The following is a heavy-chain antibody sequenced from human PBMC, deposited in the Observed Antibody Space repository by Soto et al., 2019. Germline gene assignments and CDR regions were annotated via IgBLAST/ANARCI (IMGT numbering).Heavy chain of an antibody. CDR2: IYSGGST. CDR1: GFTVSSNY. D-gene: IGHD3-10*01. CDR3: ASGWSAEYFQH. J-gene: IGHJ1*01. Sequence: GGSLRLSCAASGFTVSSNYMSWVRQAPGKGLEWVSVIYSGGSTYYADSVKGRFTISRDNSKNTLYLQMNSLRAEDTAVYYCASGWSAEYFQHWGQGTLVTVSS. V-gene: IGHV3-66*01.